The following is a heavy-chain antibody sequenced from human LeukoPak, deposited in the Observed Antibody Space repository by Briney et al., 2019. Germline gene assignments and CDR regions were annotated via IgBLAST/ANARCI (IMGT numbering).Heavy chain of an antibody. D-gene: IGHD2-2*01. V-gene: IGHV1-2*02. CDR2: INPNSGGT. Sequence: GASVKVSCKASGYTFTGYYMHWVRQAPGQGLEWMGWINPNSGGTNYAQKFQGRVTMTRDTSISTAYMELSRLRSDDTAVYYCARYPSYCSSTSCYGRYFDYWGQGTLVTVSS. CDR3: ARYPSYCSSTSCYGRYFDY. J-gene: IGHJ4*02. CDR1: GYTFTGYY.